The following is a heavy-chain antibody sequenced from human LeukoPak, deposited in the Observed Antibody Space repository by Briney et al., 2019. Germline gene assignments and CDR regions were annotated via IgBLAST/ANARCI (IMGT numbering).Heavy chain of an antibody. D-gene: IGHD1-26*01. CDR2: ISSSSSYI. V-gene: IGHV3-21*01. CDR3: ARAYSERYGLGYYYMDV. CDR1: GFTFCSYS. Sequence: SGGSLRLSCAASGFTFCSYSMNWVSQAPGKGLEWVSSISSSSSYIYYADSVKGRFTISRDNAKKSLYLQMNSLRVEDTAVYYCARAYSERYGLGYYYMDVWGKGTTVTVSS. J-gene: IGHJ6*03.